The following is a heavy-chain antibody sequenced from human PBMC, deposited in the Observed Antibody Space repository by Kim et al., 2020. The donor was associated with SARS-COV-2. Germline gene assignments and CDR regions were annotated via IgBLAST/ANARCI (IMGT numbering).Heavy chain of an antibody. V-gene: IGHV4-61*07. Sequence: YNPSLKSRATLSVDTSKNQFSLKLSSVTPADTAGYLCARRYDNSGFYYRWGQGTLVTVSS. D-gene: IGHD3-22*01. CDR3: ARRYDNSGFYYR. J-gene: IGHJ4*02.